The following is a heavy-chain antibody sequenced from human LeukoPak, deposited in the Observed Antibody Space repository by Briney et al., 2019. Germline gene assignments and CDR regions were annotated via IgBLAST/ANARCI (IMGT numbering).Heavy chain of an antibody. CDR1: SGSINSYY. J-gene: IGHJ4*02. CDR3: GRQGYTASYYFLDF. CDR2: IYTTGAT. Sequence: SETLSLTCTVSSGSINSYYWGWVRQPPGKGLEWIGRIYTTGATQYNPSLKSRVTMSIDTSTNQFSLNLRSMTAADTAAYYCGRQGYTASYYFLDFWSQGTLVAVS. D-gene: IGHD1-26*01. V-gene: IGHV4-4*07.